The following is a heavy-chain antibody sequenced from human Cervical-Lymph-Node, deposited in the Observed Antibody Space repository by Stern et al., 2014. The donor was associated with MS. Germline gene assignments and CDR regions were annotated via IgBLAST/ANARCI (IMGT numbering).Heavy chain of an antibody. V-gene: IGHV4-59*01. CDR3: ARGRTFDY. CDR1: GGSINSYY. J-gene: IGHJ4*02. CDR2: VYSIGTT. Sequence: QVQLQESCPGLVKPSETLSLTCTVSGGSINSYYWNWIRQPPGKGLEYIGFVYSIGTTRYNPSLQSRVTISLDTSKNQFSLSLRSVTAADTAVYYCARGRTFDYWGQGTLVTVSS.